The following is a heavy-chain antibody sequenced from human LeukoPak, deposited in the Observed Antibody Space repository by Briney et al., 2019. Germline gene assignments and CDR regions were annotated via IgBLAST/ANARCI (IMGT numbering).Heavy chain of an antibody. CDR2: ISAYNGNT. CDR1: GYTFTSYG. Sequence: ASVKVSCKASGYTFTSYGISWVRQAPGQGLEWMGWISAYNGNTSYAQKLQGRVTMTTDTSTSTAYMELRSLRSDDTAVYHCAREKYSSSPFDYWGQGTLVTVSS. J-gene: IGHJ4*02. D-gene: IGHD6-13*01. CDR3: AREKYSSSPFDY. V-gene: IGHV1-18*01.